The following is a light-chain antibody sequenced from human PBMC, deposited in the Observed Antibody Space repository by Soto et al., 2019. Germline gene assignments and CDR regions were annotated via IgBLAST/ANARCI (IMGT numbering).Light chain of an antibody. V-gene: IGLV2-14*03. CDR3: SSYTTSNTRQIV. CDR2: DVS. CDR1: SSDVGGYNY. Sequence: QSVLTQPASVSGSPGQSITISCTGTSSDVGGYNYVSWYQHHPGKAPKLMIYDVSNRPSGISNRFSGSKSGNTASLTISGLQPEDEGDYCCSSYTTSNTRQIVFGTGTKVTVL. J-gene: IGLJ1*01.